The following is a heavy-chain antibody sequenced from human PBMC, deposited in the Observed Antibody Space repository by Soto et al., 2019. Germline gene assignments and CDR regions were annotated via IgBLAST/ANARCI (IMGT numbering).Heavy chain of an antibody. CDR1: GFIFENFG. D-gene: IGHD1-26*01. CDR3: AKNQGVELVPLATVDWFDP. Sequence: LRLSCAASGFIFENFGMSWVRQAPGKGLEWISSISGSGFKKYYADSVKGRFTIPRDNSKSTVYLKLNNLSAEDTAVYHCAKNQGVELVPLATVDWFDPWGQGSVVTVSS. CDR2: ISGSGFKK. J-gene: IGHJ5*02. V-gene: IGHV3-23*01.